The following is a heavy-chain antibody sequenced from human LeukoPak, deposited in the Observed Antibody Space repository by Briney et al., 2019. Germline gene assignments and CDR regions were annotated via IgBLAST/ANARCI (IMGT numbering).Heavy chain of an antibody. CDR3: ARVKARYYYDSSGYYFDY. CDR1: GGSINNTSYY. V-gene: IGHV4-39*07. CDR2: INHSGST. J-gene: IGHJ4*02. D-gene: IGHD3-22*01. Sequence: SETLSLTCTVSGGSINNTSYYWGWIRQPPGKGLEWIGEINHSGSTNYNPSLKSRVTISVDTSKNQFSLKLSSVTAADTAVYYCARVKARYYYDSSGYYFDYWGQGTLVTVSS.